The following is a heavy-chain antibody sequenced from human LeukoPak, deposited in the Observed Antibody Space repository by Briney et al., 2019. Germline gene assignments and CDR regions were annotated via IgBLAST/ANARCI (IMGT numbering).Heavy chain of an antibody. CDR3: ARDHPDYSSSASGVDY. Sequence: PGGSLRLSCAASGFTFSSYSMNWVRQAPGKGLEWVSYISSSSSTIYYADSVKGRFTISRDNAKNSLYLQMNSLRAEDTAVYYCARDHPDYSSSASGVDYWGQGTLVTVSS. CDR2: ISSSSSTI. D-gene: IGHD6-13*01. J-gene: IGHJ4*02. CDR1: GFTFSSYS. V-gene: IGHV3-48*01.